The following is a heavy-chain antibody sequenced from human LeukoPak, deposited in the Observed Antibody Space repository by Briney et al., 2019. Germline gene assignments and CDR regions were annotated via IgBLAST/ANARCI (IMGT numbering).Heavy chain of an antibody. Sequence: ASVKVSCKASGYTFTSYGISWVRQAPGQGLEWMGWISAYNGNTNYAQKLQGRVTMTTDTSTSTAYMELRSLRSDDTAVYYCARLQAGDYYDSSSYGAFDIWGQGTMVTVSS. CDR3: ARLQAGDYYDSSSYGAFDI. CDR2: ISAYNGNT. CDR1: GYTFTSYG. V-gene: IGHV1-18*01. D-gene: IGHD3-22*01. J-gene: IGHJ3*02.